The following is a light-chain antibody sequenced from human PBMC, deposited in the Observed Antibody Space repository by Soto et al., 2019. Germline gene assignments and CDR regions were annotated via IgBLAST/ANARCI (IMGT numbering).Light chain of an antibody. Sequence: DIQLTQSPSFLSASVGDRVTITCRASQGISSYLAWYQQKPGKAPKLLIYAASTLQSGVPSMFSGSGSGTEFTLTISSLQPEDFATYYGQQLNSYLPLTFGGGTKVEIK. J-gene: IGKJ4*01. CDR2: AAS. CDR3: QQLNSYLPLT. V-gene: IGKV1-9*01. CDR1: QGISSY.